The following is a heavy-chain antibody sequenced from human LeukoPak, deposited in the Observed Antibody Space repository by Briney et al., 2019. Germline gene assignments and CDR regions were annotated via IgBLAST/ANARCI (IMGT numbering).Heavy chain of an antibody. CDR3: ARSMYYYDSSGYYGTHDAFDI. CDR1: GYTFTIYG. CDR2: ISAYNGNT. D-gene: IGHD3-22*01. V-gene: IGHV1-18*01. Sequence: ASVKVSCKASGYTFTIYGISWVRQAPGQGLEWMGWISAYNGNTNYAQRLQGRVTMTTDTSTSTAYMELRSLRSDDTAVYYCARSMYYYDSSGYYGTHDAFDIWGQGTMVTVSS. J-gene: IGHJ3*02.